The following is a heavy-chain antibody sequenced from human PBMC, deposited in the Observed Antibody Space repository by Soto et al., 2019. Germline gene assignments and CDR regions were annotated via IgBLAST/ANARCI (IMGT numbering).Heavy chain of an antibody. D-gene: IGHD3-9*01. Sequence: EVQLVESGGGLVQPGGSLRLSCAASGFTFSGYWMHWVRQAPGKGLVWVSRISSDGSSTNYADSLKDRFTISRDNAKNTLYLQMNSPRAEDTAVYYCARETIRDFDIWGQGTMVTVSS. V-gene: IGHV3-74*01. J-gene: IGHJ3*02. CDR2: ISSDGSST. CDR3: ARETIRDFDI. CDR1: GFTFSGYW.